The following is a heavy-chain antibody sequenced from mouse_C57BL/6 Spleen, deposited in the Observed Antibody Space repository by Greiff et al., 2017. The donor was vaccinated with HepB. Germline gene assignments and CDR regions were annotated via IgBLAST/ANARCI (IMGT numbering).Heavy chain of an antibody. D-gene: IGHD1-1*01. V-gene: IGHV1-26*01. Sequence: VQLQQSGPELVKPGASVKISCKASGYTFTDYYMNWVKQSHGKSLEWIGDINPNNGGTSYNQKFKGKATLTVDKSSSTAYMELRSLTSEDSAVYYCARFYGSSPSYWYFDVWGTGTTVTVSS. CDR1: GYTFTDYY. J-gene: IGHJ1*03. CDR3: ARFYGSSPSYWYFDV. CDR2: INPNNGGT.